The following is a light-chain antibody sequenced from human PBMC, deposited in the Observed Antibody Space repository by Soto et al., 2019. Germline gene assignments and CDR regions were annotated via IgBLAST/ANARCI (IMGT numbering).Light chain of an antibody. CDR3: QQYNSYSKT. CDR1: QSLDNC. J-gene: IGKJ1*01. Sequence: LQNSQTPSTPSASIGDRVTNTCRAGQSLDNCLAWYQQKPGKAPKLLIYDASSLESGVPSRFSGSGSGTEFTLTISSLQPDDFATYYCQQYNSYSKTFGQGTKVDIK. V-gene: IGKV1-5*01. CDR2: DAS.